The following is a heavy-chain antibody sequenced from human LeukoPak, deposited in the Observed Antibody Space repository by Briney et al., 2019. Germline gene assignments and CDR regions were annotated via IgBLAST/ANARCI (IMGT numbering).Heavy chain of an antibody. CDR2: INPNSGVT. J-gene: IGHJ4*02. D-gene: IGHD3-9*01. CDR1: GYFFTGYY. CDR3: ARDYDILTGYPGGVDY. V-gene: IGHV1-2*02. Sequence: PAASVKVSCKASGYFFTGYYIHWVRQAPGQGLEWMGWINPNSGVTKYAQKFQGRVTMTMDTSINTAYMEMSRLRSDDTAVYYCARDYDILTGYPGGVDYWGQGTLVTVSS.